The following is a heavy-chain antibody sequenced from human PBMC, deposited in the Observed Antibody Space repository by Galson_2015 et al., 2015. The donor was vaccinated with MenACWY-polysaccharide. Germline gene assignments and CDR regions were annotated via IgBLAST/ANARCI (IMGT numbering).Heavy chain of an antibody. D-gene: IGHD5-24*01. CDR2: TRKKANNYTT. J-gene: IGHJ4*02. CDR3: ARGTRWLQFYYFDY. Sequence: RLSCAASGFTFSDHHMTWVRQAPGKGLEWVGRTRKKANNYTTEYAASVKGRFTISRDDSKNSLYLQMNSLKTEDTAVYYCARGTRWLQFYYFDYWGQGTLVTVSS. V-gene: IGHV3-72*01. CDR1: GFTFSDHH.